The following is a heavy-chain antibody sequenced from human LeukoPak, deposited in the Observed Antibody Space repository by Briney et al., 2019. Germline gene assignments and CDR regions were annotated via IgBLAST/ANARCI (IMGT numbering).Heavy chain of an antibody. D-gene: IGHD2-15*01. J-gene: IGHJ4*02. Sequence: AGGSLRLSCAASGFTFSSYWMHWVRQAPGKGLVWVSRINSDGSSTSYADSAKGRFTISRDNAKNTVHLQVNSLRADDTAVYYCARADHIVGPFDYWGQGTLVTVSS. CDR1: GFTFSSYW. CDR3: ARADHIVGPFDY. V-gene: IGHV3-74*01. CDR2: INSDGSST.